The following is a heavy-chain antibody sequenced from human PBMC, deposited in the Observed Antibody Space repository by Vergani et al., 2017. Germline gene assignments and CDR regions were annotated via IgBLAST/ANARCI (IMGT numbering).Heavy chain of an antibody. CDR3: AKAILYTPPRGGMDV. CDR1: KFTLSNFA. J-gene: IGHJ6*02. V-gene: IGHV3-30*02. CDR2: IRNDGRNK. Sequence: QVQLVESGGGVVQPGESLRPSCAASKFTLSNFAMHWVRQAPGKGLEWVAVIRNDGRNKYYADSVKGRFTISRDNFKNTLFLQMNSLRAEDTAVYFYAKAILYTPPRGGMDVLGQGTTVTVSS. D-gene: IGHD3-16*01.